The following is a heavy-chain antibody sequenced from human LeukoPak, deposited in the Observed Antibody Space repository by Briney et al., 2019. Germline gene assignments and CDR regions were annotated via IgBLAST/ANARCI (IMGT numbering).Heavy chain of an antibody. CDR2: IYYSGST. J-gene: IGHJ3*02. CDR1: GGSVTNDNYF. Sequence: SETLSLTCTVSGGSVTNDNYFWSWTRQPPGKGLEWIGYIYYSGSTYYNPSLKSRVTISVDTSKNQFSLKLSSVTAADTAVYYCARERHDSSGHDAFDIWGQGTMVTVSS. V-gene: IGHV4-30-4*01. D-gene: IGHD3-22*01. CDR3: ARERHDSSGHDAFDI.